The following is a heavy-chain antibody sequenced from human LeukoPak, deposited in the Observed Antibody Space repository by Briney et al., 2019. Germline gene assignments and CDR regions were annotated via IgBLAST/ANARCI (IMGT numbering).Heavy chain of an antibody. CDR1: GFTFSSFG. D-gene: IGHD3-22*01. Sequence: GRSLRLSCAASGFTFSSFGMHWVRQAPGKGLEWVAVLSYDGRDKHDADSVKGRFTISRDNSKNTLYVQMNSLRAEDTAVYYCARDVSSGYLGFDYWGQGTLVTVSS. CDR2: LSYDGRDK. J-gene: IGHJ4*02. CDR3: ARDVSSGYLGFDY. V-gene: IGHV3-30*03.